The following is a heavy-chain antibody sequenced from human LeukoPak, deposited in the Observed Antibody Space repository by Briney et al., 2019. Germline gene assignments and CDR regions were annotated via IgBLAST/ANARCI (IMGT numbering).Heavy chain of an antibody. CDR2: IKQDGSEK. D-gene: IGHD3-16*01. CDR3: ARVMSASVWRSYGSYYYYYYMDI. V-gene: IGHV3-7*01. Sequence: GGSLRLSCAASGFTFSSYWMSWVRQAPGKGLEWVANIKQDGSEKYSVDSVKGRFTISRDNAKNSLYKQMNSLRAEDTAVYYCARVMSASVWRSYGSYYYYYYMDIWGKGTTVTVSS. J-gene: IGHJ6*03. CDR1: GFTFSSYW.